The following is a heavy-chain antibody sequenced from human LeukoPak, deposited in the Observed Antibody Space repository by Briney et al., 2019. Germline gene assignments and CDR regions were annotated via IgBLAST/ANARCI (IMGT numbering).Heavy chain of an antibody. CDR2: INSDGTST. D-gene: IGHD1-26*01. Sequence: GGSLRLSCAASGFTFSSYWMHWVRQAPGKGLVWVSRINSDGTSTSYADSVKGRFTISRDNAKNTLYLQVNSLRAEDTAVYYCAKVGAYIVGVPGHFDYWGQGTLVTVSS. CDR3: AKVGAYIVGVPGHFDY. V-gene: IGHV3-74*01. J-gene: IGHJ4*02. CDR1: GFTFSSYW.